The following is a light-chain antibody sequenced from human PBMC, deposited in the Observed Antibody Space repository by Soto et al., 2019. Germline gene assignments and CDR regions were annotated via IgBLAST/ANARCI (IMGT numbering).Light chain of an antibody. Sequence: DIQMTQSPSSLSASVGDRVTITCRASQDISNSLAWYQQKPGKVPKVLIYAASILQSGVPARFSGSGSGTDFTLTINSLQPEGVATYYCQKYNSAPLTFGGGTKVEI. J-gene: IGKJ4*01. V-gene: IGKV1-27*01. CDR3: QKYNSAPLT. CDR2: AAS. CDR1: QDISNS.